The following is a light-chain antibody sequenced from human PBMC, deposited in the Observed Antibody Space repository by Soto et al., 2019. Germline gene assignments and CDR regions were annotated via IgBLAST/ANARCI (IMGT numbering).Light chain of an antibody. CDR3: QHYNDYSRV. CDR2: RAS. Sequence: DIQMTQYPSTLSASIGDTVTITCRTSQSVDTWLAWYQHKAGNAPKLLIYRASSLATGVPSRFSGSGSGTAFTLTITSLQPDDFATYYCQHYNDYSRVFGQGTQVEIK. CDR1: QSVDTW. J-gene: IGKJ1*01. V-gene: IGKV1-5*03.